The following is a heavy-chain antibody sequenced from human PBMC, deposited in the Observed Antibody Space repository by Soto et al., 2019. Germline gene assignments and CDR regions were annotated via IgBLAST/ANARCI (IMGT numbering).Heavy chain of an antibody. CDR3: ARWVGGSMYDNSGKYDS. Sequence: QVQLVESGGGMVQPGRSLRLTCAASGFTFSSNGMHWVRQAPGKGLEWVALVSYDGSKKYYADSVKGRFTISRDNSENTLYLQMNSLRAEDTAVYYCARWVGGSMYDNSGKYDSWGQGTLVTVSS. V-gene: IGHV3-30*03. CDR1: GFTFSSNG. CDR2: VSYDGSKK. D-gene: IGHD3-22*01. J-gene: IGHJ5*01.